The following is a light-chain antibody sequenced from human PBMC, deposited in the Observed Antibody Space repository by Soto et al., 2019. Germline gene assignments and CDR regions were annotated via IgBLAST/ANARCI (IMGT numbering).Light chain of an antibody. Sequence: EIVLTQSPGTLSLSPGERATLSCRASRSVSSYLAWYQQKPGQAPRLLIYDASNRATGIPARFSGSGSGTDFTLTISSLEPEDFAVYYCQQRSNWPPTFGQGTRLENK. J-gene: IGKJ5*01. CDR3: QQRSNWPPT. V-gene: IGKV3-11*01. CDR1: RSVSSY. CDR2: DAS.